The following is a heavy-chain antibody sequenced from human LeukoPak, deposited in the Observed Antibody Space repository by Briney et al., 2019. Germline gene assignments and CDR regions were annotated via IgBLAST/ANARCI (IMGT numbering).Heavy chain of an antibody. CDR2: ISGSGGST. J-gene: IGHJ3*02. CDR1: GFTFSSYA. D-gene: IGHD3-22*01. CDR3: AKRSGSGGYMIVVPDAFDI. Sequence: GGSLRLSCAASGFTFSSYAMSWVRQAPGKGLEWVSAISGSGGSTYYADSVKGRFTISRDNSKNTLYLQMNSLRAEDTAVYYCAKRSGSGGYMIVVPDAFDIWGQGTMVTVSS. V-gene: IGHV3-23*01.